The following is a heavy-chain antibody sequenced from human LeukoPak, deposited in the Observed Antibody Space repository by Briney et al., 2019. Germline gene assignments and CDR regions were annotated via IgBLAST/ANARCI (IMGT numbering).Heavy chain of an antibody. Sequence: PGGSLRLSCAASGFTFSSYGMHWVRQAPGKGLEWAAFIRYDGSNKYYADSVKGRFTISRDNSKNTLYLQMNSLRAEDTAVYYCAKMSITMIVDAFDIWGQGTMVTVSS. CDR3: AKMSITMIVDAFDI. V-gene: IGHV3-30*02. D-gene: IGHD3-22*01. CDR1: GFTFSSYG. J-gene: IGHJ3*02. CDR2: IRYDGSNK.